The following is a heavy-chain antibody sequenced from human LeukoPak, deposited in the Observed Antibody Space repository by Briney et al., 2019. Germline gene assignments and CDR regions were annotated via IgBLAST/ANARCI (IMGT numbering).Heavy chain of an antibody. D-gene: IGHD2-2*02. CDR2: ISYDGSNK. CDR1: GFTFSSYG. Sequence: PGGSLRLSCAASGFTFSSYGMHWVRQAPGKGLEWVAVISYDGSNKYYADSVKGRFTISRDNSKNTLYLQMNSLRAEDTAVYYCARDGRAYCSSTSCYNLGDAFDIWGQGTMVTVSS. CDR3: ARDGRAYCSSTSCYNLGDAFDI. J-gene: IGHJ3*02. V-gene: IGHV3-30*03.